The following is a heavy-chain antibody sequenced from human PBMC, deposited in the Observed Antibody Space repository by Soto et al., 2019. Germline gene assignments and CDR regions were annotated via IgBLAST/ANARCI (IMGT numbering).Heavy chain of an antibody. D-gene: IGHD5-18*01. Sequence: QVQLVQSGAEVKKPESSVKVSCKAPGGTFSTYAISWVRQAPGQGLEWMGGIIPMFGTANYAQRLQDRVTLTADESTNTVYMGLSSLRSEDTAVYFCASGIQLWLRRINNGYSGWGQGTLVTVSS. CDR1: GGTFSTYA. V-gene: IGHV1-69*12. CDR3: ASGIQLWLRRINNGYSG. J-gene: IGHJ4*02. CDR2: IIPMFGTA.